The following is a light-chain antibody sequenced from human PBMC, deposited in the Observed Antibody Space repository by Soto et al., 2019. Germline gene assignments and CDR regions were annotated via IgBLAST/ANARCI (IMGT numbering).Light chain of an antibody. Sequence: QSVLTQPPSASGTPGQRVTISCSGGRSNIGSNYVYWYQQLPGTAPKLLISSNNQRPSGVPDRFSGSKSGTSASLAISGLRSEDEADYYCAVWDDSLNGYVFGTGTKLTVL. J-gene: IGLJ1*01. CDR2: SNN. CDR3: AVWDDSLNGYV. CDR1: RSNIGSNY. V-gene: IGLV1-47*01.